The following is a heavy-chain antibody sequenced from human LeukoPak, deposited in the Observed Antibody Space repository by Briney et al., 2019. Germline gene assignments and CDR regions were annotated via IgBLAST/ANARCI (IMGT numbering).Heavy chain of an antibody. V-gene: IGHV3-7*01. CDR2: IKQDGSEK. CDR3: ARDFRFLDDY. Sequence: GGSLRLSCAASGFTFSSYGMHWVRQAPGKGLEWVGNIKQDGSEKYYVDSVKGRFTISRDNAKNSLYLQMNSLRAEDTAVYYCARDFRFLDDYWGQGTLVTVSS. J-gene: IGHJ4*02. D-gene: IGHD3-3*01. CDR1: GFTFSSYG.